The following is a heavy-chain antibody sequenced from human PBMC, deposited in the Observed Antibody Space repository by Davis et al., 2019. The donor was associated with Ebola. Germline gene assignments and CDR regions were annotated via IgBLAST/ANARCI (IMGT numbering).Heavy chain of an antibody. J-gene: IGHJ3*02. CDR2: ISAYNGVT. Sequence: AASVKVSCKASGYTFTAYAVGWVRQAPGQGLEWMGWISAYNGVTNYALNFRGRLTMTTDSSTATAYMELGSLRSDDTADYYCARHHSRGWPLHVFDNWGQGTTVTVSS. D-gene: IGHD6-19*01. CDR1: GYTFTAYA. CDR3: ARHHSRGWPLHVFDN. V-gene: IGHV1-18*01.